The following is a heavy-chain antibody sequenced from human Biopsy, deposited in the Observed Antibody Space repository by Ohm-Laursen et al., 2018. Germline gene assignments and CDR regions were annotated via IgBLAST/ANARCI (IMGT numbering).Heavy chain of an antibody. CDR3: ARLGSGDYFPTFFDF. J-gene: IGHJ4*02. CDR1: SVSINGGRYY. D-gene: IGHD5-12*01. CDR2: IFYSANT. Sequence: SQTLSLTCIVSSVSINGGRYYWNWIRHHPGKGLEWIGNIFYSANTYYNPSLKSRVTISVDTSKNQFSLKLSSVTAADTAVYYCARLGSGDYFPTFFDFWGQGALVTVSS. V-gene: IGHV4-31*03.